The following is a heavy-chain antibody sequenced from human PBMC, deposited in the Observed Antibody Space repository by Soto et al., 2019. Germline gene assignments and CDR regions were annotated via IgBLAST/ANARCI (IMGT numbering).Heavy chain of an antibody. CDR3: ARDGPYYDFWSGYYPPQHYYYGTDV. Sequence: GASVKVSCKASGYTFTSYGISWVRQAPGQGLEWMGWISAYNGNTNYAQKLQGRVTMTTDTSTSTAYMELRSLRSDDTAVYYCARDGPYYDFWSGYYPPQHYYYGTDVWGQGTKVT. V-gene: IGHV1-18*01. CDR2: ISAYNGNT. J-gene: IGHJ6*02. CDR1: GYTFTSYG. D-gene: IGHD3-3*01.